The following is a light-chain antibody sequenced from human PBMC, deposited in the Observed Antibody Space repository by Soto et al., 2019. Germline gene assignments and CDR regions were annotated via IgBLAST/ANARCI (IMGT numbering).Light chain of an antibody. CDR2: GAS. CDR1: QSVSSN. J-gene: IGKJ1*01. V-gene: IGKV3-15*01. CDR3: QQYNNWPRT. Sequence: EIVMTPSPATPSVSPGERATLSRRASQSVSSNLAWYQQKPGQAPRLLIYGASTRATGIPARFSGSGSGTEFTLTISSLQSEDFAVYYCQQYNNWPRTFGQGTKVDIK.